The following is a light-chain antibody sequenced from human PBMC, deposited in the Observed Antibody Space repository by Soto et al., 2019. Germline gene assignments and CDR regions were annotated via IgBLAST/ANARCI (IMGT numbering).Light chain of an antibody. CDR3: QQYGSSPLT. V-gene: IGKV3-20*01. J-gene: IGKJ1*01. CDR1: QSVSSSY. CDR2: GAS. Sequence: EIVLTQSPGTLSLSPGERATLSCRASQSVSSSYLAWHQQKPGQPTRLLSYGASSRATGIPDRFSGSGSGTDFTLTISSLEPEDFAVYYCQQYGSSPLTFCQGTKVEIK.